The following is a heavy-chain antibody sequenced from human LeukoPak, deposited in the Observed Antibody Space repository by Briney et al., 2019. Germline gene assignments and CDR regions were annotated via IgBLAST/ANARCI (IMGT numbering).Heavy chain of an antibody. V-gene: IGHV3-11*05. Sequence: GGSLRLSCTASGFSFSDYYMSWIRQAPGRGLEWISYISSSSSHIKYADSVTGRFTTSGDNAERSVHLQMNRLRAEDTAVYYCARGSGYFDPWGRGTLVTV. CDR1: GFSFSDYY. CDR2: ISSSSSHI. CDR3: ARGSGYFDP. J-gene: IGHJ2*01.